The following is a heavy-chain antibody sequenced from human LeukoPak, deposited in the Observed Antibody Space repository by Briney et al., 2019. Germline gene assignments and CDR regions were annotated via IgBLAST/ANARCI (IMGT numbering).Heavy chain of an antibody. D-gene: IGHD4-17*01. CDR3: ARNPPHGDPGGFDY. CDR2: IYYSGST. CDR1: GGSISSYY. V-gene: IGHV4-59*01. Sequence: KPSETLSLTCTVSGGSISSYYWSWIRQPPGKGLEWIGYIYYSGSTNYNPSLKSRVTISVDTSKNQFSLKLSSVTAADTAVYYCARNPPHGDPGGFDYWGQGTLVTASS. J-gene: IGHJ4*02.